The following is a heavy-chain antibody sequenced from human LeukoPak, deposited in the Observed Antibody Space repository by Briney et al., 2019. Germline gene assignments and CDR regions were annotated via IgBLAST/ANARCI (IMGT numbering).Heavy chain of an antibody. J-gene: IGHJ2*01. CDR2: TSWNSGSI. V-gene: IGHV3-9*01. Sequence: GGSLRLSCAASGFTFDDYAMHWVRHAQGKGLEWVSGTSWNSGSIGYADSVKGRFAISRDNAKNSLYLQMNSLRAEDTALYYCAKSNSAAGLTSYWYFDLWGRGTLVTVSS. D-gene: IGHD6-13*01. CDR1: GFTFDDYA. CDR3: AKSNSAAGLTSYWYFDL.